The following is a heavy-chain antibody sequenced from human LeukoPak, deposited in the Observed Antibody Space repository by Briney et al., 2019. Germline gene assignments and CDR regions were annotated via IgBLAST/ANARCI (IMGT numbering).Heavy chain of an antibody. CDR2: IIPIFGTA. J-gene: IGHJ5*02. Sequence: GASVKVSCKASGYTFTSYGISWVRQAPGQGLEWMGGIIPIFGTANYAQKFQGRVTITADESTSTAYMELSSLRSEDTAVYYCARDPGAGFDPWGQGTLVTVSS. V-gene: IGHV1-69*13. CDR3: ARDPGAGFDP. CDR1: GYTFTSYG.